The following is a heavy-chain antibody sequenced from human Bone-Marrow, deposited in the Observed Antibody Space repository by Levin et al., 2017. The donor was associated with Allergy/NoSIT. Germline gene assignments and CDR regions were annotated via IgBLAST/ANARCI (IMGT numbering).Heavy chain of an antibody. Sequence: SETLSLTCSLSGGSISTGGFHWSWVRQRPGKGLEWIGYFYYSGNTYYNPSLQSRLSISIDTSKNQFSLRLTSVTAADTAVYYCAREDGYVFDYWGQGTLVTVSS. V-gene: IGHV4-31*03. J-gene: IGHJ4*02. CDR1: GGSISTGGFH. CDR3: AREDGYVFDY. D-gene: IGHD5-24*01. CDR2: FYYSGNT.